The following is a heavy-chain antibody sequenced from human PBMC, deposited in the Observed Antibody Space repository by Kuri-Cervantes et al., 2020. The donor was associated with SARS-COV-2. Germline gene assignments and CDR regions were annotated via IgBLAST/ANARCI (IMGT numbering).Heavy chain of an antibody. D-gene: IGHD3-9*01. V-gene: IGHV1-24*01. J-gene: IGHJ5*02. CDR3: AALTDGVDWLPQFDP. Sequence: ASVKVSCKVSGYTLTELSMHWVRQAPGKGLEWMGGFDPEDGETIYAQKFQGRVTMTEDTSTDTAYMELSSLRSEDTAVYYCAALTDGVDWLPQFDPWGQGTLVTVSS. CDR1: GYTLTELS. CDR2: FDPEDGET.